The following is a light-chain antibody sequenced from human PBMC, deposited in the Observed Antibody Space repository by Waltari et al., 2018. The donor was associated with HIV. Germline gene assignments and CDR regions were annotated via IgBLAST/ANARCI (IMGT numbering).Light chain of an antibody. CDR3: MHGQQTPV. V-gene: IGKV2-28*01. CDR1: QSLLHNNGHNY. J-gene: IGKJ1*01. Sequence: DIAMIQSPDFLAVSPGEPASISCRSSQSLLHNNGHNYLDWYIQRPGQAPELLIYLASRRASGVPDRIAGSGSGTDFILKIRRVEPEDVGVYYCMHGQQTPVFGQGTLVEV. CDR2: LAS.